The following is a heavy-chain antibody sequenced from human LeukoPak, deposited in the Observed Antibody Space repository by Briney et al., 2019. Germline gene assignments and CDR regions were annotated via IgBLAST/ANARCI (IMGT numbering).Heavy chain of an antibody. CDR3: AWSAMVFNFDY. Sequence: SQTLSLTCTVSGGSISSGGYYWSWIRQHPGKGLEWIGYIYYSGSTYYNPSLKSRVTISVDTSKNQFSLKLSSVTAADTAVYYCAWSAMVFNFDYWGQGTLVTVSS. J-gene: IGHJ4*02. CDR1: GGSISSGGYY. D-gene: IGHD5-18*01. CDR2: IYYSGST. V-gene: IGHV4-31*03.